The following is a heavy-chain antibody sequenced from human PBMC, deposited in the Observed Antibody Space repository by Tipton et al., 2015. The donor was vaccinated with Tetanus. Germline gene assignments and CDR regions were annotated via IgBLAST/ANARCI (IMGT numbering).Heavy chain of an antibody. CDR2: VSYSGST. CDR3: ARDRGVRGGYYYYHGMDV. Sequence: TLSLTCIVSGGSMSGSGHYGAWVRQSPGKGLEWIASVSYSGSTYYNPSLKSRVTISVDTSQKQISLKVNSVTAADTAVYYCARDRGVRGGYYYYHGMDVWGQGTTVTVSS. CDR1: GGSMSGSGHY. J-gene: IGHJ6*02. D-gene: IGHD3-10*01. V-gene: IGHV4-39*07.